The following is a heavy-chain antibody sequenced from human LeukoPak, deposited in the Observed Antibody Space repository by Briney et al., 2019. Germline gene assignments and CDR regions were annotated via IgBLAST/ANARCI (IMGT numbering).Heavy chain of an antibody. V-gene: IGHV4-59*01. D-gene: IGHD6-13*01. CDR1: GGSISSYS. CDR3: ARGPPTLRQQLTLWYYFDY. CDR2: IYYSGST. Sequence: SSETLSLTCTVSGGSISSYSWSWIRQPPGKGLEWIGYIYYSGSTNYNPSLKSRVTISVDTSKNQFSLKLSSVTAADTAVYYCARGPPTLRQQLTLWYYFDYWGQGTLVTVSS. J-gene: IGHJ4*02.